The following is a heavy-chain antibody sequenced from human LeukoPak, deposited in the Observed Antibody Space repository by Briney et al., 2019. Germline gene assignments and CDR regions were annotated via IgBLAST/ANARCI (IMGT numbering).Heavy chain of an antibody. V-gene: IGHV3-7*01. J-gene: IGHJ6*03. CDR2: IKQDGSEK. CDR1: GFTFSSYW. D-gene: IGHD2/OR15-2a*01. CDR3: ARDRSTRFYYYYYTDV. Sequence: GGSLRLSCAASGFTFSSYWMSWVRQAPGKGLEWVANIKQDGSEKYYVDSVKGRFTISRGNAKNSLYLQMNSLRAEDTAVYYCARDRSTRFYYYYYTDVWGKGTTVTVSS.